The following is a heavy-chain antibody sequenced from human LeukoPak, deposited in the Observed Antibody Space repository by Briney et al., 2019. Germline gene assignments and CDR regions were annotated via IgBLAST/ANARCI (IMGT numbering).Heavy chain of an antibody. CDR3: ARDYWNDYYYDSSGYYLDY. CDR1: GYTFTSYD. V-gene: IGHV1-8*03. CDR2: MNPNSGNT. Sequence: ASVKVSCKASGYTFTSYDINWVRQATGQGLEWMGWMNPNSGNTGYAQKFQGRVTITADESTSTAYMELSSLRSEDTAVYYCARDYWNDYYYDSSGYYLDYWGQGTLVTVSS. J-gene: IGHJ4*02. D-gene: IGHD3-22*01.